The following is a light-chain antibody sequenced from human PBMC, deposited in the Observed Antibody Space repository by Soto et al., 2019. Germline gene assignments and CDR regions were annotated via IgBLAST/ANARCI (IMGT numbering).Light chain of an antibody. CDR3: KQYNSYSMYT. Sequence: DIQMTQSPSTLSASVGDRVTITCRASQSISSWLAWYQQKPGKAPKLLIYDASSLASGVPSRFSGSGSGTEFTLTISSLQPDDFATYYCKQYNSYSMYTFGQGTKLEIK. V-gene: IGKV1-5*01. CDR1: QSISSW. J-gene: IGKJ2*01. CDR2: DAS.